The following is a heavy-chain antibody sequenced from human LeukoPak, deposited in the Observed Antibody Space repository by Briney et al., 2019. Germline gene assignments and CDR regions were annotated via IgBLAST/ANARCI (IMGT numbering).Heavy chain of an antibody. CDR1: GYTFTSYG. J-gene: IGHJ4*02. Sequence: ASVKVSCKASGYTFTSYGISWVRQAPGQGLEWMGWMNPNSGNTGYAQKFQGRVTMTRNTSISTAYMELSSLRSEDTAVYYCARSYRGFDYWGQGTLVTVSS. CDR3: ARSYRGFDY. CDR2: MNPNSGNT. V-gene: IGHV1-8*02. D-gene: IGHD1-26*01.